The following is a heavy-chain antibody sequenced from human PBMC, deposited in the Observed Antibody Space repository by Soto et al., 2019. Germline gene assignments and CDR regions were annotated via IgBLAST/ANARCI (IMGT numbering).Heavy chain of an antibody. V-gene: IGHV3-21*01. CDR2: ISSTSTYI. CDR3: AREGSLYSDSVSNCVEY. J-gene: IGHJ4*02. D-gene: IGHD4-17*01. Sequence: EVQLVESGGGLVKPGGSLRLSCAASGFTFSSYSMNWVRQAPGKGLEWVSSISSTSTYIYYADSVNGRFTISRDNAKNSLFLQMSNLRAEDTAVYYCAREGSLYSDSVSNCVEYWGQGTLVTVSS. CDR1: GFTFSSYS.